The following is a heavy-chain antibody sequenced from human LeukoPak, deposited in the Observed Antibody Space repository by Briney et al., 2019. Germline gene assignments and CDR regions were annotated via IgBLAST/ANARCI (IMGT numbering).Heavy chain of an antibody. V-gene: IGHV1-8*01. Sequence: ASVNVSCKPSLYTFTRYDINWVRQATGQGVECMGWMNPNSGNTDYPQTFQGRVTMTRNTSISTAYMELRSPRCEDTAVYYCARFSYDFWMDPWRQGTLLTVSS. CDR2: MNPNSGNT. J-gene: IGHJ5*02. CDR3: ARFSYDFWMDP. D-gene: IGHD3-3*01. CDR1: LYTFTRYD.